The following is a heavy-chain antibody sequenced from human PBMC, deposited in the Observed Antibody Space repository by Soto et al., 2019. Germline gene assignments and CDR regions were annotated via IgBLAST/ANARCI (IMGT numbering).Heavy chain of an antibody. J-gene: IGHJ6*04. V-gene: IGHV1-58*02. Sequence: VEVSCKASGFTFTSSAMQWVRQARGQRLEWIGWIVVGSGNTNYAQKFQERVTITRDMSTSTAYMELSSLRSEDTAVYYCPGRRGFGKTAYLLDVRGEGTTVTVSS. D-gene: IGHD3-10*01. CDR3: PGRRGFGKTAYLLDV. CDR2: IVVGSGNT. CDR1: GFTFTSSA.